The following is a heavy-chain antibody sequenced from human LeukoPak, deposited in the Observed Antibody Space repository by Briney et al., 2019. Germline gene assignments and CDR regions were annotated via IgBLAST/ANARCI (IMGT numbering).Heavy chain of an antibody. CDR3: ARIPGMAAGSDFYFDY. CDR1: GFTFYTYD. Sequence: GGSLRLSRVASGFTFYTYDMSWVRQVPGKGLEWVSSISYHGHRTYYTDSVKGRFTISRDNSKNTLYLQLNSLRVEDTAIYYGARIPGMAAGSDFYFDYWGPGTVVTVFS. V-gene: IGHV3-23*01. D-gene: IGHD6-13*01. CDR2: ISYHGHRT. J-gene: IGHJ4*02.